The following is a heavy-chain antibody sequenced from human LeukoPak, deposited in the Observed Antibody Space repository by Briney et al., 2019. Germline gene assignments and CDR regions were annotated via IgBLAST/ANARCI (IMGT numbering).Heavy chain of an antibody. D-gene: IGHD4-17*01. V-gene: IGHV4-34*01. CDR3: ARDPHGDYAYDY. Sequence: PSETLSLTCAVYGGSFSGYYWSWIRQPPGKGLEWIGEINHSGSTNYNPSLKSRVTISVDTSKNQFSLKLSSVTAADTAVYYCARDPHGDYAYDYWGQGTLVTVSS. CDR1: GGSFSGYY. CDR2: INHSGST. J-gene: IGHJ4*02.